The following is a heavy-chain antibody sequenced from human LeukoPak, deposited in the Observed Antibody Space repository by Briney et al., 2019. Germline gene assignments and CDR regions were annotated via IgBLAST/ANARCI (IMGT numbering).Heavy chain of an antibody. Sequence: GGSLRLSCAASGFTFSSYDMHWVRQATGKGLEWASAIGTAGDTYYPGSVKGRFTISRENAKNSLYLQMNSLRAGDTAVYYCARGVAVQQLVTYYYYGMDVWGQGTTVTVSS. CDR1: GFTFSSYD. CDR2: IGTAGDT. D-gene: IGHD6-13*01. CDR3: ARGVAVQQLVTYYYYGMDV. J-gene: IGHJ6*02. V-gene: IGHV3-13*01.